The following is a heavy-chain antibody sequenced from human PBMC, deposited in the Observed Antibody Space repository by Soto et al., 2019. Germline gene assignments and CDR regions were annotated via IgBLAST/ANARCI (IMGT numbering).Heavy chain of an antibody. Sequence: PGGSLRLSCAASGFTFSSYAMHWVRQAPGKGLEWVAVISYDGSNKYYADSVKGRFTISRDNSKNTLYLQMNSLRAEDTAVYYCAREGFYDILTRPLDYWGQGTLVTSPQ. CDR3: AREGFYDILTRPLDY. J-gene: IGHJ4*02. V-gene: IGHV3-30-3*01. CDR1: GFTFSSYA. D-gene: IGHD3-9*01. CDR2: ISYDGSNK.